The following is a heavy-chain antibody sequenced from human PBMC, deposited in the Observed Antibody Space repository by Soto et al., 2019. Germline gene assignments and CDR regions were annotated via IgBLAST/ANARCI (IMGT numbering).Heavy chain of an antibody. CDR2: IYYSGST. CDR1: GGSISSGGYY. J-gene: IGHJ5*02. CDR3: ARGSRITMVRGVIRWFDP. Sequence: TSETLSLTCTVSGGSISSGGYYWSWIRQHPGKGLEWIGYIYYSGSTYYNPSLKSRVTISVDTSKNQFSLKLSSVTAADTAVYYCARGSRITMVRGVIRWFDPWGQGTLVTVSS. V-gene: IGHV4-31*03. D-gene: IGHD3-10*01.